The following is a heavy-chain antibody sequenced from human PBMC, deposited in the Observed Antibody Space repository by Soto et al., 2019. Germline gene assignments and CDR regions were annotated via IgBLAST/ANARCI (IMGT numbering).Heavy chain of an antibody. Sequence: SSVKVSCKASGGTFSIYGFSWVRQAPGQGPEWIGGIIPILTTPNYAQKFQGRVTIVADESTTTVYMELSSLKFEDTAAYYCANSVGIEPTGEAGMDVWGQGTSVTVSS. V-gene: IGHV1-69*13. D-gene: IGHD2-8*02. CDR3: ANSVGIEPTGEAGMDV. J-gene: IGHJ6*02. CDR1: GGTFSIYG. CDR2: IIPILTTP.